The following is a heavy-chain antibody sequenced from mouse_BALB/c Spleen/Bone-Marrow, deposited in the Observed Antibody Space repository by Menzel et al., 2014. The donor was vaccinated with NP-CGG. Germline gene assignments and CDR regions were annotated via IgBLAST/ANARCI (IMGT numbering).Heavy chain of an antibody. Sequence: EVMLVESGGGLVQPGGSRKLSCAASGFTFSSFGMHWVRQAPEKGLEWVAYISSGSSPIFYADTVKGRFTISRDNPKNTLLLQMTSLRSEDTAIYYCTRGGNWEDFDYWGRGTTLTVSS. CDR2: ISSGSSPI. CDR1: GFTFSSFG. J-gene: IGHJ2*01. V-gene: IGHV5-17*02. CDR3: TRGGNWEDFDY. D-gene: IGHD4-1*01.